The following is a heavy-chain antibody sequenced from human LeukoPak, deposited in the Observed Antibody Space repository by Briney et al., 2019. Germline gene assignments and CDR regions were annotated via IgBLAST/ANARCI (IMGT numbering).Heavy chain of an antibody. J-gene: IGHJ4*02. CDR2: IIPAFGTT. CDR1: GDTFNRYA. CDR3: AREYYGSGSYYDGYYFDF. V-gene: IGHV1-69*06. D-gene: IGHD3-10*01. Sequence: SVKVSCKVSGDTFNRYAVASVRQAPGQGLEWMGLIIPAFGTTHYAQRFQGRVTITSDKSTTTAYMELGSLRSEDTAVYYCAREYYGSGSYYDGYYFDFWGQGTLVTVSS.